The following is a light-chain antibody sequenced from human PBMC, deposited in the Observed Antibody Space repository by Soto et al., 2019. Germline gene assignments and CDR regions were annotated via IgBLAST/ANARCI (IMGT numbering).Light chain of an antibody. CDR1: SSDVGGYNY. CDR2: DVS. J-gene: IGLJ2*01. Sequence: QSALTQPDSVSGSPGQSITISCTGTSSDVGGYNYVSWYQQHPGKAPKLMIYDVSNRPSGVSNRFSGSKSGNTASLTISGLQAEDEADYYCSSYTSSSTPLFGGGTKLTVL. V-gene: IGLV2-14*01. CDR3: SSYTSSSTPL.